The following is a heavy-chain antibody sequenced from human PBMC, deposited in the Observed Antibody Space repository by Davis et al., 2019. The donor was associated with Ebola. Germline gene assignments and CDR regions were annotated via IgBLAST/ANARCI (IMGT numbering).Heavy chain of an antibody. Sequence: AASVKVSCKASGYTFTSYAMHWVRQAPGQGLEWMGGIIPIFGTANYAQKFQGRVTITADESTSTAYMELSSLRSEDTAVYYCARSDHDYGDYKAFDPWGQGTLVTVSS. J-gene: IGHJ5*02. CDR3: ARSDHDYGDYKAFDP. CDR2: IIPIFGTA. CDR1: GYTFTSYA. D-gene: IGHD4-17*01. V-gene: IGHV1-69*13.